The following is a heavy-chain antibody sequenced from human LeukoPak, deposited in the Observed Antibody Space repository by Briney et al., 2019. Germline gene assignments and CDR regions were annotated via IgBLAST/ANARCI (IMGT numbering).Heavy chain of an antibody. V-gene: IGHV4-61*02. CDR1: GGSISSGSYY. CDR3: ASLRTGDFDY. Sequence: TLSLTCTVSGGSISSGSYYWSWIRQPAGKGLEWIGRIYTSGSTNYNPSLKSRLTISVDTSKNQFSLKLSSVTAADTAVYYCASLRTGDFDYWGQGALVTVSS. CDR2: IYTSGST. J-gene: IGHJ4*02. D-gene: IGHD3-10*01.